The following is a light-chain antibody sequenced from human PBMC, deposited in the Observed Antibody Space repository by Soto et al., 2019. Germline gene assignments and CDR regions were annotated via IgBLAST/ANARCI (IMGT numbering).Light chain of an antibody. J-gene: IGKJ5*01. V-gene: IGKV3-11*01. CDR3: QQRSNWPT. CDR2: DAS. Sequence: EIVLTQSPATLSLSPGERATLSCRASQSVSSYLAWYQQKPGQAPRLLIYDASNRATGIPARFSGSGSGTDFTLTISRLEPEDFAVDDCQQRSNWPTFGQGTRLEIK. CDR1: QSVSSY.